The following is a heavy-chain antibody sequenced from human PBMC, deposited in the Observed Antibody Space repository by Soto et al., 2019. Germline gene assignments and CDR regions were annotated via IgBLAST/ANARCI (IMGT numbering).Heavy chain of an antibody. D-gene: IGHD3-10*01. Sequence: SETLSLTCTVSGGSISSGGYFWSWIRQHPGKGLEWIGFIYYSGSTYYNPSLKSRVTISVDTSKNQFSLKLSSVTAEDTAVYYCARPTFFFGSGSYSANAYAMDVWGQGTTVTAP. V-gene: IGHV4-31*03. J-gene: IGHJ6*02. CDR1: GGSISSGGYF. CDR2: IYYSGST. CDR3: ARPTFFFGSGSYSANAYAMDV.